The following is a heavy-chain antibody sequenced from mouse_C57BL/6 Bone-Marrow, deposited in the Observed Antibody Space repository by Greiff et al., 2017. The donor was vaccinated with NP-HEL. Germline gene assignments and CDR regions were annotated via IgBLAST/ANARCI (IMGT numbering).Heavy chain of an antibody. D-gene: IGHD1-1*01. CDR3: AREGDYYGSSYIYAMDY. Sequence: QVQLQQPGAELVMPGASVKLSCKASGYTFTSYWMHWVKQRPGQGLEWIGEIDPSDSYTNCNQKFKGKSTLTVDKSSSTAYMQLSSLTSEDSAVYYCAREGDYYGSSYIYAMDYWGQGTSVTVSS. CDR2: IDPSDSYT. CDR1: GYTFTSYW. V-gene: IGHV1-69*01. J-gene: IGHJ4*01.